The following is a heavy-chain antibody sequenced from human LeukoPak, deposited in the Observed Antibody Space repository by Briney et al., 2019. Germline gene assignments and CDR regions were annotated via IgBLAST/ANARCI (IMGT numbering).Heavy chain of an antibody. V-gene: IGHV3-33*01. J-gene: IGHJ4*02. D-gene: IGHD5-18*01. CDR1: GFTFSSYG. CDR3: ARDSELVDTAMVTYFDY. Sequence: GGSLRLSCAASGFTFSSYGMHWVRQAPGKGLEWVAVIWYDGSNKYYADSVKGRFTISRDNSKNTLYLQMNSLRAEDTAVYYCARDSELVDTAMVTYFDYWGQGTLVTVSS. CDR2: IWYDGSNK.